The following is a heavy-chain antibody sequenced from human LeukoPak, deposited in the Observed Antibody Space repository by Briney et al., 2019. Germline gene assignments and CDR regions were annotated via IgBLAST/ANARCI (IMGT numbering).Heavy chain of an antibody. Sequence: SETLSLTCTVSGGSISSYYWSWIRQPPGKGLEWIGYIYYSGSTNYNPSLKSRVTISVDTSKNQFSLKLSSVTAADTAVYYCARGGIVGATRVYYYYMDVWGKGTTVTISS. J-gene: IGHJ6*03. CDR2: IYYSGST. D-gene: IGHD1-26*01. CDR1: GGSISSYY. CDR3: ARGGIVGATRVYYYYMDV. V-gene: IGHV4-59*01.